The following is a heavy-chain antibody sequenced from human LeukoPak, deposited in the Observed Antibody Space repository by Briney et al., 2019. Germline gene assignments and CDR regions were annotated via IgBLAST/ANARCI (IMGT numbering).Heavy chain of an antibody. CDR1: GGSISSYY. Sequence: SETLSLTCTVSGGSISSYYWSWIRQPPGKCLEWIGYIYYSGSTNYTPSLKSRVTISVDTSKNQFSLKLSSVTAADTAVYYCARRNVYSSSWDYFDYWGQGTLVTVSS. CDR3: ARRNVYSSSWDYFDY. CDR2: IYYSGST. J-gene: IGHJ4*02. V-gene: IGHV4-59*08. D-gene: IGHD6-13*01.